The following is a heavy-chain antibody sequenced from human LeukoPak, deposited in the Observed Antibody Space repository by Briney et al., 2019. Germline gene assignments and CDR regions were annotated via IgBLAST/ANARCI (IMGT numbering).Heavy chain of an antibody. CDR2: IGGSGGST. CDR3: ANFYCSSTSCSPPVD. D-gene: IGHD2-2*01. CDR1: GFTFSSYG. J-gene: IGHJ4*02. V-gene: IGHV3-23*01. Sequence: PGGSLRLSCAASGFTFSSYGMSWVRQAPGKGLEWVSAIGGSGGSTYYADSVKGRFTISRDNSKNTLYLQMNSLRAEDTAVYYCANFYCSSTSCSPPVDWGQGTLVTVSS.